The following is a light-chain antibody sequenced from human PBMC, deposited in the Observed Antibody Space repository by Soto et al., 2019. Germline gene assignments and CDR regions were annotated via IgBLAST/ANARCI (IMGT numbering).Light chain of an antibody. J-gene: IGKJ5*01. Sequence: EIVLTQSPATLSLSPGERVTLSCRASESVSTNLAWYQQKAGQAPRLLIYGASTRATGIPARFSGSGSGTEFTLPISSLQSEDFAVYYCQQYSIWRTFGQGTRREIK. CDR2: GAS. CDR1: ESVSTN. CDR3: QQYSIWRT. V-gene: IGKV3-15*01.